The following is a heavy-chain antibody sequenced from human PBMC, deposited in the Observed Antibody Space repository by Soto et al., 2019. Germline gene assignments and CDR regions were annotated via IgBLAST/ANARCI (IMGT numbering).Heavy chain of an antibody. V-gene: IGHV1-69*06. CDR2: IIPIFGTA. J-gene: IGHJ4*02. Sequence: QVQLVQSGAEVKKPGSSVKVSCKASGGTFSSYAISWVRQAPGQGLEWMGGIIPIFGTANYAQKFQGRVTITADKSTSTAYMELSSLRXXXXXVYYCARPRSSLYXXYWGQGTLVTVSS. CDR3: ARPRSSLYXXY. CDR1: GGTFSSYA.